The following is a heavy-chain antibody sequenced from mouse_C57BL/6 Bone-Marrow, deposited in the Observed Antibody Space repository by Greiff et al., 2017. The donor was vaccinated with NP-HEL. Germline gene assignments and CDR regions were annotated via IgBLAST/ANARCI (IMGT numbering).Heavy chain of an antibody. V-gene: IGHV1-81*01. J-gene: IGHJ4*01. D-gene: IGHD1-1*01. CDR1: GYTFTSYG. CDR2: IYPRSGNT. Sequence: VQLQQSGAELARPGASVKLSCKASGYTFTSYGISWVKQRTGQGLEWIGEIYPRSGNTYYNEKFKGKATLTADKSSSTAYMELRSLTSEDSAVYFCASNDGGYAMDYWGQGTSVTVSS. CDR3: ASNDGGYAMDY.